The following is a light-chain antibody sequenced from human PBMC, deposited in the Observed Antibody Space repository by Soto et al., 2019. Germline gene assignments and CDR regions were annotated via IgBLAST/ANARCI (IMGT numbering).Light chain of an antibody. V-gene: IGKV3-20*01. CDR1: QSISSSY. Sequence: EIVLTQSPGTLSLSPGERATLSCRASQSISSSYLAWYQQKPGQAPGLLIYGASRRATGIPDRFSGSGSGTDFTLTISRLEPEDFAVYYCQQYLDWPRTFGQGTKVEIK. CDR3: QQYLDWPRT. J-gene: IGKJ1*01. CDR2: GAS.